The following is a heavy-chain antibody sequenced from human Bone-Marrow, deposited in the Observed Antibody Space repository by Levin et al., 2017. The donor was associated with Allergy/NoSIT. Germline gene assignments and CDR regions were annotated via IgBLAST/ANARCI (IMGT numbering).Heavy chain of an antibody. CDR3: ARDPQGAVAGPRGY. J-gene: IGHJ4*02. Sequence: GSLRLSCAASGFTVSSHYMSWVRQAPGKGLEWVSIIYAAGSTYYADSVKGRFTISRDNSKNTLFLQMNSLRAEDTAVYYCARDPQGAVAGPRGYWGQGTLVTVSS. CDR2: IYAAGST. CDR1: GFTVSSHY. V-gene: IGHV3-53*01. D-gene: IGHD6-19*01.